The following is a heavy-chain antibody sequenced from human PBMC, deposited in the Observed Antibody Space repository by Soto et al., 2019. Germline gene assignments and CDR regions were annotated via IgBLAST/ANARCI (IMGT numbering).Heavy chain of an antibody. CDR2: MNPNSGNT. CDR3: ARGKSWDALVPAAYNYYYYYGMDV. V-gene: IGHV1-8*01. J-gene: IGHJ6*02. Sequence: GASVKVSCEASGYTFTSYDINWVRPATGQGLEWMGWMNPNSGNTGYAQKFQGRVTMTRNTSISTAYMELSSLRSEDTAAYYCARGKSWDALVPAAYNYYYYYGMDVWGQGTTVTVSS. CDR1: GYTFTSYD. D-gene: IGHD2-2*01.